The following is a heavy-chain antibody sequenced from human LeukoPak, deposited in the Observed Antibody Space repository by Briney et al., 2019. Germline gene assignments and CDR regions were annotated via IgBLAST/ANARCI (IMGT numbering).Heavy chain of an antibody. D-gene: IGHD5-12*01. CDR2: IKSKTDGGTT. CDR1: GFTFTDAW. CDR3: APGGYSGFDHDY. J-gene: IGHJ4*02. Sequence: WGSLTLSCAVSGFTFTDAWMSWVRQAPGKGLEWVGRIKSKTDGGTTDYAAPVKGRFTISRDDSKNALYLQMNSLKIEDTAVYYCAPGGYSGFDHDYWGQGTLVAVFS. V-gene: IGHV3-15*01.